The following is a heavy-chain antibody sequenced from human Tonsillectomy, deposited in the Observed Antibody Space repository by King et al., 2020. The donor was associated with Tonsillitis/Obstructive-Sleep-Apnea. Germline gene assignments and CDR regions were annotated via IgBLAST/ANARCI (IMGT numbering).Heavy chain of an antibody. Sequence: QLVQSGAEVKKPGVSVKVSCKASGYTFTGYYMHWVRQAPGQGLEWMGWINPNSGGTNYAQKFQGWVTMTRDTSISTAYMELSRLRSDDTAVYYCARESPSDYDSSGYYFEDWGQGTLVTVSS. CDR1: GYTFTGYY. J-gene: IGHJ4*02. D-gene: IGHD3-22*01. CDR2: INPNSGGT. CDR3: ARESPSDYDSSGYYFED. V-gene: IGHV1-2*04.